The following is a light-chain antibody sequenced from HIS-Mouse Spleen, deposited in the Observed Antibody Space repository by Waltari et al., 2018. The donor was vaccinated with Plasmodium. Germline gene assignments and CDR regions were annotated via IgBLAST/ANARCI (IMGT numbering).Light chain of an antibody. J-gene: IGLJ2*01. Sequence: QSALPQPPSASGSPGQSVTISCPGTSTDVGGYNYVSWYQQHPAKAPKLMIYEVSKRPSGVPDRFSGSKSGNTASLTVSGLQAEDEADYYCSSYAGSNNVVFGGGTKLTVL. CDR3: SSYAGSNNVV. CDR2: EVS. V-gene: IGLV2-8*01. CDR1: STDVGGYNY.